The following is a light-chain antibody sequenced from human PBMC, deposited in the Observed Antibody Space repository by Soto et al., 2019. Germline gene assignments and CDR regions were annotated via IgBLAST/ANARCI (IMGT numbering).Light chain of an antibody. CDR2: YAS. J-gene: IGKJ2*01. CDR3: QQYKNLYT. Sequence: DIQMTQSPSTLSASVGDRVTITCRASQTISGWLAWYQQKPGNAPRLLIYYASTLDSGVPSRFTGTESETEFTLTISSMKPDDSATYYCQQYKNLYTFGQGTKVDIK. V-gene: IGKV1-5*01. CDR1: QTISGW.